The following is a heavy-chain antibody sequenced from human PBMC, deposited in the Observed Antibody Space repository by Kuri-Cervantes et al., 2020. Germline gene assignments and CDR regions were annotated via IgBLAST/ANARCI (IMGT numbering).Heavy chain of an antibody. D-gene: IGHD3-22*01. CDR2: LYPSGTT. CDR3: AYNYDSSGYYNFDS. J-gene: IGHJ4*02. V-gene: IGHV4-38-2*01. CDR1: GFTFSNYA. Sequence: ESLKISCAASGFTFSNYAMSWVRQAPGKGLEWIGSLYPSGTTYFNPSLKSRVAISVDTSKNQFSLNLTSVTAADTAVYFCAYNYDSSGYYNFDSWGQGTLVTVSS.